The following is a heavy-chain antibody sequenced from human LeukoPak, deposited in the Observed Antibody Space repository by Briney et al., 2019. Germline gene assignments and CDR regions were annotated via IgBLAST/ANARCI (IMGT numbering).Heavy chain of an antibody. CDR2: IKTDGSEK. J-gene: IGHJ1*01. CDR3: ATYSSLNRREFQF. CDR1: GFTFSNYW. V-gene: IGHV3-7*01. Sequence: GGSLRLSCAATGFTFSNYWMGWVRQAPGKGLQWVANIKTDGSEKYYVDSVKGRFTISRDNAKNSLYLQMNSLRAEDTAVYYCATYSSLNRREFQFWGQGTLLTVSS. D-gene: IGHD3-22*01.